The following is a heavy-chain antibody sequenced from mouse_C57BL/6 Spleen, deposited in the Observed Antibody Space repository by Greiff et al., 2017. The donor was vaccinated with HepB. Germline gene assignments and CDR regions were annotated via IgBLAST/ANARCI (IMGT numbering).Heavy chain of an antibody. CDR3: ARNALSYYYGSSDY. V-gene: IGHV1-9*01. D-gene: IGHD1-1*01. J-gene: IGHJ2*01. Sequence: QVQLKESGAERMKPVASVKLSCKATGYTFPGYWSEGVKQRPGHGLEWIGEILPGSGSTNYNEKLKGKATFTADTSSNTAYMQLSSLTTEDSAIYYCARNALSYYYGSSDYWGQGTTLSDSS. CDR1: GYTFPGYW. CDR2: ILPGSGST.